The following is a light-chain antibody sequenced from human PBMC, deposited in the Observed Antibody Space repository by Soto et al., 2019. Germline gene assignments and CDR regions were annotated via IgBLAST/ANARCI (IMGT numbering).Light chain of an antibody. V-gene: IGKV3-11*01. CDR3: QQYGSSLYT. CDR1: QSISSY. J-gene: IGKJ2*01. CDR2: DAS. Sequence: DIVLTQSPATLSLSPGERATLSCRASQSISSYLAWYQQKPGQAPRLLIYDASKRATGIPARFSGSGSGTDFTLTISSLEPEDFAVYYCQQYGSSLYTFGQGTKLEIK.